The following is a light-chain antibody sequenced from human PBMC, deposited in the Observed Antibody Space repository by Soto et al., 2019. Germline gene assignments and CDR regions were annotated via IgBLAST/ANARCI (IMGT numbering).Light chain of an antibody. CDR1: SSDVGGYNY. V-gene: IGLV2-14*01. J-gene: IGLJ1*01. Sequence: QSALTQPASVSGSPGQSITISCTGTSSDVGGYNYVSWYQQHPGEAPKLLIYDVSNRPSGLSNRFSGSKSGNTASLTISGLQAEDEADYYCSSYRSSSTVYVFGTGTKLTVL. CDR3: SSYRSSSTVYV. CDR2: DVS.